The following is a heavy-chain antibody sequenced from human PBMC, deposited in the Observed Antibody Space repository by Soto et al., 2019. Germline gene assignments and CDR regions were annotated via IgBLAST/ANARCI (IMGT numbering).Heavy chain of an antibody. J-gene: IGHJ6*02. D-gene: IGHD2-15*01. V-gene: IGHV3-23*01. CDR1: GFTFSSYA. CDR3: AKLVVAADYYYYYGMDV. Sequence: GSLRLSCAASGFTFSSYAMSWVRQAPGKGLEWVSAISGSGGSTYYADSVKGRFTISRDNSKNTLYLQMNSLRAEDTAVYYCAKLVVAADYYYYYGMDVWGQGTTVTAP. CDR2: ISGSGGST.